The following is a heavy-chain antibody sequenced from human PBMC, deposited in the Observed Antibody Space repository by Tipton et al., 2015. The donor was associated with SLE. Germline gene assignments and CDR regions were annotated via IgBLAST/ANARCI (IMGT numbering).Heavy chain of an antibody. CDR2: IYHSGST. CDR3: ARAKRDDYYYYGMDV. CDR1: GYSISSGYY. V-gene: IGHV4-38-2*01. Sequence: TLSLTCAVSGYSISSGYYWGWIRQPPGKGLEWIGSIYHSGSTYYNPSLKSRVTISVDTSKNQFSLKLSSVTAADTAVYYCARAKRDDYYYYGMDVWGQGTMVTVSS. J-gene: IGHJ6*02. D-gene: IGHD3-16*01.